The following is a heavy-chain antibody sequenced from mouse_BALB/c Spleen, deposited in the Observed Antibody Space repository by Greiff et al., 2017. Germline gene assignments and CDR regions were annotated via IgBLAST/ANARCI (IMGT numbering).Heavy chain of an antibody. D-gene: IGHD2-3*01. CDR3: ARNDGSDY. J-gene: IGHJ2*01. Sequence: EVKLMESGGGLVQPGGSLKLSCAASGFTFSSYTMSWVRQTPEKRLEWVAYISNGGGSTYYPDTVKGRFTISRDNAKNTLYLQMSSLKSEDTAMYYCARNDGSDYWGQGTTLTVSS. CDR1: GFTFSSYT. V-gene: IGHV5-12-2*01. CDR2: ISNGGGST.